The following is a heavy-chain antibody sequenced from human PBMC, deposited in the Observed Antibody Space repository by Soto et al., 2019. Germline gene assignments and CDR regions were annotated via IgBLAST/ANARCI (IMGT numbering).Heavy chain of an antibody. Sequence: ASVKVSCKASGYTFTSYGINWVRQAPGQGLEWMGWISAYNGNTNYAQKLQGRVTMTTDTSTSTAYMELRSLRSDDTAVYYCARDPYYYDSSGSTFDPWGQGTLVTVSS. CDR3: ARDPYYYDSSGSTFDP. CDR2: ISAYNGNT. CDR1: GYTFTSYG. D-gene: IGHD3-22*01. J-gene: IGHJ5*02. V-gene: IGHV1-18*01.